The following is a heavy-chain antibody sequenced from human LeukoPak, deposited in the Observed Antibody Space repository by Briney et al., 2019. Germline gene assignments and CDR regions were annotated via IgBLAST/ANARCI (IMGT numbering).Heavy chain of an antibody. D-gene: IGHD5-12*01. CDR1: AYTFTSYG. CDR2: ISAYNGNT. J-gene: IGHJ6*03. CDR3: ARVRYSGYDYSGYMDV. Sequence: ASVKVSCKASAYTFTSYGISWVRQAPGQGLEWMGWISAYNGNTNYSQNLQGRVTMTTDTSTSTAYMELRSLRSGDTAVYYCARVRYSGYDYSGYMDVWGKGSTVTVSS. V-gene: IGHV1-18*01.